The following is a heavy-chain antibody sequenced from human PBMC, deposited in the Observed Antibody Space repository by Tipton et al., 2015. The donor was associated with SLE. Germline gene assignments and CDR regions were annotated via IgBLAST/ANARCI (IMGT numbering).Heavy chain of an antibody. CDR3: ARQSNYMDV. CDR2: IYYSGST. J-gene: IGHJ6*03. CDR1: GGSISSYY. Sequence: TLSLTCTVSGGSISSYYWSWIRQPPGKGLEWIGSIYYSGSTNYNPSLKSRVTISVDTSKNQFSLKLSSVTAADTAVYYCARQSNYMDVWGKGTTVTVSS. V-gene: IGHV4-59*01.